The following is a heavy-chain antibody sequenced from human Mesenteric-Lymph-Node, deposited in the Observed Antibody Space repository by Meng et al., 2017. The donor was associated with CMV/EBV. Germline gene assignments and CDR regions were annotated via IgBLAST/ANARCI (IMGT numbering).Heavy chain of an antibody. CDR2: IYSGGSAT. D-gene: IGHD6-6*01. J-gene: IGHJ4*02. Sequence: GESLKISCAASGFTFSTYAMAWVRQAPGKGLEWVSVIYSGGSATVYADSVKGRFTISRDSSKSTPYLQMNSLRVGDTAVYYCARGGWVDSSSSGRLDYWGLGTLVTVSS. V-gene: IGHV3-23*03. CDR1: GFTFSTYA. CDR3: ARGGWVDSSSSGRLDY.